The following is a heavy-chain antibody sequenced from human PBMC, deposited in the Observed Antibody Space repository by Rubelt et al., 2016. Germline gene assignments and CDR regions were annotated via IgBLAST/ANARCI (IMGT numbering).Heavy chain of an antibody. CDR1: GGSIRSGGYY. Sequence: QVQLQESGPGMVKPSQTLSLTCTVSGGSIRSGGYYWSWIRQHPGKGLEWIGYIYYSGGTYYNPSLKSRVTISVDTSKNQFSLKLSSVTAADTAVYYCARGVIAAAGVFDYWGQGTLVIVSA. CDR3: ARGVIAAAGVFDY. J-gene: IGHJ4*02. D-gene: IGHD6-13*01. CDR2: IYYSGGT. V-gene: IGHV4-31*03.